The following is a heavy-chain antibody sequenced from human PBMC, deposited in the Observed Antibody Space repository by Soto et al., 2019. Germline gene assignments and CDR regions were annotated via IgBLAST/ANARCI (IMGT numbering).Heavy chain of an antibody. CDR2: ISGSGGST. D-gene: IGHD6-13*01. CDR3: AKEASYSSSFFFPETIRLNWFDP. Sequence: PGGSLRLSCAASGFTFSSYAMSWVRQAPGKGLEWVSAISGSGGSTYYADSVKGRFTISRDNSKNTLYLQMNSLRAEDTAVYYCAKEASYSSSFFFPETIRLNWFDPWGQGTLVTVSS. CDR1: GFTFSSYA. J-gene: IGHJ5*02. V-gene: IGHV3-23*01.